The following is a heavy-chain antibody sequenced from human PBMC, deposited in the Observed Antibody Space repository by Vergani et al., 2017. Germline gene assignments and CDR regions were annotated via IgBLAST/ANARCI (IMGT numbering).Heavy chain of an antibody. V-gene: IGHV1-18*01. CDR2: ISAYNGNT. J-gene: IGHJ6*03. Sequence: QVQLVQSGAEVKKPGASVKVSCKASGYTFTSYGISWVRQAPGQGLEWMGWISAYNGNTNYAQKLQGRVTMTTDTSTSTAYMELRSLRSDDTAVYYCARVPTGAPRMTIFGVVQASYYYMDVWGKGTTVTVSS. D-gene: IGHD3-3*01. CDR1: GYTFTSYG. CDR3: ARVPTGAPRMTIFGVVQASYYYMDV.